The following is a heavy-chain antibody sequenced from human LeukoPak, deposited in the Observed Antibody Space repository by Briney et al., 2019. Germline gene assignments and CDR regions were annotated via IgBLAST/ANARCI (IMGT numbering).Heavy chain of an antibody. CDR1: GFTFSSYA. D-gene: IGHD4-17*01. CDR3: APLGVTTWLDY. V-gene: IGHV3-23*01. J-gene: IGHJ4*02. CDR2: ISGSGGST. Sequence: GGSLRLSCAASGFTFSSYAMGWVRQAPGKGLKWVSAISGSGGSTYYADSVKGRFTISRDNSKNTLYLQMNSLRAEDTAVYYCAPLGVTTWLDYWGQGTLVTVSS.